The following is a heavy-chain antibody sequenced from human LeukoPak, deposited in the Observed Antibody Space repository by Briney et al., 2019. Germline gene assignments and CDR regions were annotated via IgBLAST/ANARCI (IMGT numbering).Heavy chain of an antibody. V-gene: IGHV1-2*06. CDR2: INPNSGGT. Sequence: ASVKVSCKASGYTFTGYYMHWVRQAPGQGLEWMGRINPNSGGTNYAQKFRGRVTMIRDTSISTAYMELSRLRSDDTAGYYCARAFYFWSGYYTGGLSSLLGYWGQGTLVTVSS. CDR1: GYTFTGYY. D-gene: IGHD3-3*01. J-gene: IGHJ4*02. CDR3: ARAFYFWSGYYTGGLSSLLGY.